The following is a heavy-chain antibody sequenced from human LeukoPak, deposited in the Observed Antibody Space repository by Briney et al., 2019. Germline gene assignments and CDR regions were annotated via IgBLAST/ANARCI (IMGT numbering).Heavy chain of an antibody. Sequence: GGSLGLSCAASGFTFSNYKMDWVRQAPGKGLEWVSYISSGGSIIYYSDSVKGRFTISRDNAKHSLYLQMNSLRAEDTAVYYCARDFEYFWGQGTLVTVSS. V-gene: IGHV3-48*03. D-gene: IGHD6-6*01. CDR2: ISSGGSII. J-gene: IGHJ4*02. CDR3: ARDFEYF. CDR1: GFTFSNYK.